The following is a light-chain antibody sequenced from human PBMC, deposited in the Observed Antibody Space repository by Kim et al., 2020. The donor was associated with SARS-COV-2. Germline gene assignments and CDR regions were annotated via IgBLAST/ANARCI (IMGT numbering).Light chain of an antibody. Sequence: VSPGQTARITCSGDALAEQHASWYQQKSGQAPCLVISKDSERPSGIPERFSGSSAGTTVTLTISGVQAEDDADYYCQSADSSGTYVFGSGTKVTVL. V-gene: IGLV3-25*03. CDR2: KDS. J-gene: IGLJ1*01. CDR3: QSADSSGTYV. CDR1: ALAEQH.